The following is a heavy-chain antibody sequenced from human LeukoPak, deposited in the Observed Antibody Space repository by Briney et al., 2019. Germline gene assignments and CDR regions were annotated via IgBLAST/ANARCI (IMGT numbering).Heavy chain of an antibody. CDR1: GFTFSSDA. V-gene: IGHV3-23*01. J-gene: IGHJ4*02. CDR3: AKIPRPNYDFWSGYYTAEYYFDY. CDR2: ISGGGVTT. Sequence: GGSLRLSCAASGFTFSSDALTWARQAPGKGLEWVSGISGGGVTTYYADSVKGRFTISRDNSKNTLYLQMNSLRAEDTAVYYCAKIPRPNYDFWSGYYTAEYYFDYWGQGTLVTVSS. D-gene: IGHD3-3*01.